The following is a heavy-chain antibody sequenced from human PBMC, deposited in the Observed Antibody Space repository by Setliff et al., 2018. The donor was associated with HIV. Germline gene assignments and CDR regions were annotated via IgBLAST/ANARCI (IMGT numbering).Heavy chain of an antibody. D-gene: IGHD3-22*01. Sequence: PGGSLRLSCAASGFTFSSYGMHWVRQAPGKGLEWVAVISYDGSNKYYADSVKGRFTISRDNSKNTLYLQMNSLRAEDTAVYYCARRLENYHDSSGYPDYWGQGTLVTVSS. CDR2: ISYDGSNK. J-gene: IGHJ4*02. V-gene: IGHV3-30*19. CDR3: ARRLENYHDSSGYPDY. CDR1: GFTFSSYG.